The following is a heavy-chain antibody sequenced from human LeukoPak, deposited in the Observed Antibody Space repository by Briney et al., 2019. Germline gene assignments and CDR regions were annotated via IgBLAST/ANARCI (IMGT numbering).Heavy chain of an antibody. Sequence: ASVKVSCKASGYTFTSYAMNWVRQAPGQGLEWMGWINTNTGNPTYAQGFTGRFVFSLDTSVSTAYLQISSLKAEDTAVYYCARETYSSGYYYVAYYYYYMDVWGKGTTVTVSS. V-gene: IGHV7-4-1*02. J-gene: IGHJ6*03. CDR1: GYTFTSYA. D-gene: IGHD3-22*01. CDR2: INTNTGNP. CDR3: ARETYSSGYYYVAYYYYYMDV.